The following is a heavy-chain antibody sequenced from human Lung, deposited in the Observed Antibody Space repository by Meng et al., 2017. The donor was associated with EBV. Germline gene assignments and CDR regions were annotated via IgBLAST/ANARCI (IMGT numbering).Heavy chain of an antibody. CDR2: TYYRSKWYN. CDR3: ARGATSVFDL. J-gene: IGHJ2*01. V-gene: IGHV6-1*01. CDR1: GDSVSGSSAA. Sequence: QAQLQQSGPGLWEPSQTLSLVCVISGDSVSGSSAAWTWSRQSPSRGLEWLGRTYYRSKWYNDDAVFVKSRITINPDTSKNQFSLQLNSVTPEDTAVYYCARGATSVFDLWGRGTLVTVSS.